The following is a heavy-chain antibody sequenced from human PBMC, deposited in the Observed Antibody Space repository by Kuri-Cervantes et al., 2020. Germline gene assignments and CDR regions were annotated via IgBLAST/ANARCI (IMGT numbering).Heavy chain of an antibody. CDR2: INSDGSST. Sequence: GGSLRLSCAASGFTFSSYWMHWVRQAPGKGLVWVSRINSDGSSTSYADSVKGRFTISRDNSKNTLYLQMNSLRAEDTAVYYCARWSDCSGGSCYEGGVFDYWGQGTLVTVSS. V-gene: IGHV3-74*01. CDR1: GFTFSSYW. D-gene: IGHD2-15*01. CDR3: ARWSDCSGGSCYEGGVFDY. J-gene: IGHJ4*02.